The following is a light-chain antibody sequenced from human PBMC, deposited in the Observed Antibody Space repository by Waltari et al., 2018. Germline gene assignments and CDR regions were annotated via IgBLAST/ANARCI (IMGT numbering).Light chain of an antibody. CDR2: KVN. CDR3: CSYAGTPRVV. CDR1: NNDIGSYNL. Sequence: QSALTQPASVSGSPGQSITISCTGTNNDIGSYNLVPWYQQHPGKAPKVIIFKVNKRPSGVSNRFSGSKSGNTASLTVSGLHPEDEADYYCCSYAGTPRVVFGGGTKLTVL. V-gene: IGLV2-23*02. J-gene: IGLJ2*01.